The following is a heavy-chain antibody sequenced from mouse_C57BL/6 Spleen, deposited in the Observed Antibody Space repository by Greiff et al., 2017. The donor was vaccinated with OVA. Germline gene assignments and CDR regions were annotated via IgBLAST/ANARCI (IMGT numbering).Heavy chain of an antibody. CDR3: AREEIEVYGDD. Sequence: EVQLVESGGGLVKPGGSLKLSCAASGFTFSSYAMSWVRQTPEKRLEWVATISDGGSYTYYPDNVKGRFTISRDNAKNNLYLQMSHLKSEDTAMYYCAREEIEVYGDDWGQGTTLTVSS. J-gene: IGHJ2*01. D-gene: IGHD1-1*01. V-gene: IGHV5-4*01. CDR2: ISDGGSYT. CDR1: GFTFSSYA.